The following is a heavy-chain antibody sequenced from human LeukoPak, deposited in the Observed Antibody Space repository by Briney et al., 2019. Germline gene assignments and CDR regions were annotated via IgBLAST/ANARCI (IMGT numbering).Heavy chain of an antibody. CDR2: ISNDGNNK. CDR1: GFIFSSYD. V-gene: IGHV3-30*18. J-gene: IGHJ4*02. CDR3: AKDGLMRFFDY. D-gene: IGHD2-8*01. Sequence: GESLRLSCAASGFIFSSYDMYWVRQAPGKGLEWVAVISNDGNNKQYADSVKGRFTISRDNSKNTLYLQMNSLRADDTAVYHRAKDGLMRFFDYWGQGTLVTVSS.